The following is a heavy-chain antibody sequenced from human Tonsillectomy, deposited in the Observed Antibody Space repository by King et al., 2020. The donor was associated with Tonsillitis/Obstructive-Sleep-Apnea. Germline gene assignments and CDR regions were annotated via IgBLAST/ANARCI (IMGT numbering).Heavy chain of an antibody. Sequence: VQLQQWGAGLLKPSETLSLTCGVYGGSFSSNYWNWIRQPPGKGLEWIGEISHSGSTNYNPSLKSRVTISVDTSKNHFSLKLTSVTAADTAVYYCARAIIVVTTDYYMDVWGNGTTVTVSS. CDR3: ARAIIVVTTDYYMDV. CDR1: GGSFSSNY. J-gene: IGHJ6*03. D-gene: IGHD2-15*01. CDR2: ISHSGST. V-gene: IGHV4-34*01.